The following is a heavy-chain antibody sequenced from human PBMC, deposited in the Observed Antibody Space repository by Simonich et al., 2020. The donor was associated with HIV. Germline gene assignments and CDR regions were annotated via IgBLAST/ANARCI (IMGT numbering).Heavy chain of an antibody. CDR3: TTPNYYDSSGYYGYFDY. D-gene: IGHD3-22*01. J-gene: IGHJ4*02. CDR1: GFTFSNAW. V-gene: IGHV3-15*01. Sequence: EVQLVESGGGLVKPGGSLRLSCAASGFTFSNAWLTWVRQATGEGLEWGGRFKSKTNGGTTDYAAPVKGRFTISRDDSKNTLYLQMNSLKTEDTAVYYCTTPNYYDSSGYYGYFDYWGQGTLVTVSS. CDR2: FKSKTNGGTT.